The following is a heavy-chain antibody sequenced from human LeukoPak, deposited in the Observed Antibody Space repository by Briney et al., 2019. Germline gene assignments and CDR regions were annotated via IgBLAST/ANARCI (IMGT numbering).Heavy chain of an antibody. CDR3: ARGYGGATGC. CDR1: GDSVSSNSAT. Sequence: SQTLSLTCAISGDSVSSNSATWNWIRQSPSRGLEWLGRTYRRSKWSNDYAVSLRGRISINPGTSKNQFSLQLNSVTPEDTAVYYCARGYGGATGCWGQGTLVTVSS. J-gene: IGHJ4*02. D-gene: IGHD1-26*01. V-gene: IGHV6-1*01. CDR2: TYRRSKWSN.